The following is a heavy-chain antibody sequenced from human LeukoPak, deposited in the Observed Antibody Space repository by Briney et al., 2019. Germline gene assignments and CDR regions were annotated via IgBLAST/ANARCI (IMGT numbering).Heavy chain of an antibody. Sequence: GGSLRLSCAASGFTSSDYTMNWVRQSPGKGPEWVSGISVSDDSTYYADSVKGRFTISRDTSNNMLYLQMNSLRAEDTAVYYCARDRYCVSTNCPYDCWGQGTPVTVSS. J-gene: IGHJ4*02. CDR2: ISVSDDST. CDR3: ARDRYCVSTNCPYDC. CDR1: GFTSSDYT. V-gene: IGHV3-23*01. D-gene: IGHD2-2*01.